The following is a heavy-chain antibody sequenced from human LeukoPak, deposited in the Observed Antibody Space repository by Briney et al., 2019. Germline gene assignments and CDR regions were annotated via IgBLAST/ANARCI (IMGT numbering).Heavy chain of an antibody. Sequence: SQTLSLTCTISGDSVFSNSAAWNWIRQSPSRGLEWLGRTFYRSKWYNDYAVSVKSRITINPDTPKSQFSLQLNSVTPEDTAVYYCARGGMGAFDYWGQGTLVTVSS. CDR2: TFYRSKWYN. CDR3: ARGGMGAFDY. V-gene: IGHV6-1*01. CDR1: GDSVFSNSAA. D-gene: IGHD3-16*01. J-gene: IGHJ4*02.